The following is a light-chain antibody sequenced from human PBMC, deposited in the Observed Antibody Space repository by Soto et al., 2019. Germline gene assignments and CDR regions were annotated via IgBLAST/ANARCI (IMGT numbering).Light chain of an antibody. Sequence: QSVLTQPASVSGSPGQSITISCTGTSSDVGGYNYVSWYQQHPGKAPKLMIYEVSNRPSGVSNRFSGSKSGNTASLTISGLQAEEEADYYCSSYTSSSTPRVFGTGTKVIVL. J-gene: IGLJ1*01. CDR2: EVS. CDR1: SSDVGGYNY. CDR3: SSYTSSSTPRV. V-gene: IGLV2-14*01.